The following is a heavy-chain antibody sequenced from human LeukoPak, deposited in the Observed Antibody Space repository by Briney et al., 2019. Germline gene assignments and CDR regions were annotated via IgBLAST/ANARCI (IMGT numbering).Heavy chain of an antibody. Sequence: PSETLSLTCTVSGGSISSSSYYWGWIRQPPGKGLEWIGSMYYSGSTYYNPSLKSRVTISVDTSKNQSSLKLSSVTAADTAVYYCARGGQSGYNDDAFDIWGQGTMVTVSS. J-gene: IGHJ3*02. CDR1: GGSISSSSYY. V-gene: IGHV4-39*01. CDR3: ARGGQSGYNDDAFDI. D-gene: IGHD3-3*01. CDR2: MYYSGST.